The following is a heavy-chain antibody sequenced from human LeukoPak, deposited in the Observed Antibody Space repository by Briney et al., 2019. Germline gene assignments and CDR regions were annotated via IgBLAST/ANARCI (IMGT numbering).Heavy chain of an antibody. Sequence: GGSLRLSCAASGFTFSSYGMHWVRQAPGKGLEWVAFIRYDGSNKYYADSVKGRFTISRDNPKNTLYLQMNSLRAEDTAVYYCAKDPLGYCSSTSCPGPFDYWGQGTLVTVSS. CDR3: AKDPLGYCSSTSCPGPFDY. V-gene: IGHV3-30*02. J-gene: IGHJ4*02. CDR2: IRYDGSNK. CDR1: GFTFSSYG. D-gene: IGHD2-2*01.